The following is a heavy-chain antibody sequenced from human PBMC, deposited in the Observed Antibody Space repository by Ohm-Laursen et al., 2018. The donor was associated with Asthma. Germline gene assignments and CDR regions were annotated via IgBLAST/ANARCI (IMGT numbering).Heavy chain of an antibody. Sequence: GSLRLSCTASGFTFSSYSMNWVRQAPGKGLEWVSYISSTSSTIYYADSVKGRFTISRDIAKSSLYLQMNSLRAEDTAVYYCARGYYGDYLFDYWGQGTLVTVSS. CDR3: ARGYYGDYLFDY. CDR2: ISSTSSTI. J-gene: IGHJ4*02. CDR1: GFTFSSYS. V-gene: IGHV3-48*01. D-gene: IGHD4-17*01.